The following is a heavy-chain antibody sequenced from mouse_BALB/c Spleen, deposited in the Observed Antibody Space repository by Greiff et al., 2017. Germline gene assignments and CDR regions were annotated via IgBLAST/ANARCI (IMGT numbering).Heavy chain of an antibody. CDR2: IRNKANGYTT. D-gene: IGHD2-14*01. J-gene: IGHJ4*01. Sequence: EVKLVESGGGLVQPGGSLRLSCATSGFTFTDYYMSWVRQPPGKALEWLGFIRNKANGYTTEYSASVKGRFTISRDNSQSILYLQMNTLRAEDSATYYCARDPRRYGAMDYWGQGTSVTVSS. CDR3: ARDPRRYGAMDY. V-gene: IGHV7-3*02. CDR1: GFTFTDYY.